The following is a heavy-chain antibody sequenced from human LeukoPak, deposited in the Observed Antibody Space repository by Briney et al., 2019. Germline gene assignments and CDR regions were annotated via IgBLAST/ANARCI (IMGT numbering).Heavy chain of an antibody. CDR1: GFTFTSYA. D-gene: IGHD3-10*01. CDR2: ISGSGGST. Sequence: PGGSLRLSCATSGFTFTSYAMSWVRQAPGKGLEWVSAISGSGGSTYYADSVKGRFTISRDNSKNTLYLQMNSLRAEDTAVYYCAKDLTPMVRGPFDYWGQGTLVTVSS. CDR3: AKDLTPMVRGPFDY. J-gene: IGHJ4*02. V-gene: IGHV3-23*01.